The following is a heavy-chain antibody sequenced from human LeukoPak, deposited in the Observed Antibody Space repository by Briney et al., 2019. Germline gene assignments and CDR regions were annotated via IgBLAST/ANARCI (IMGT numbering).Heavy chain of an antibody. J-gene: IGHJ4*02. D-gene: IGHD1-26*01. CDR3: ARDGATNPIDY. V-gene: IGHV1-69*13. Sequence: SVTVSCKASGYTFTSYSLSWVRQAPGQGLEWMGGIIPIFGTANYAQKFQGRVTITADESTSTAYMELSSLRSEDTAVYYCARDGATNPIDYWGQGTLVTVSS. CDR1: GYTFTSYS. CDR2: IIPIFGTA.